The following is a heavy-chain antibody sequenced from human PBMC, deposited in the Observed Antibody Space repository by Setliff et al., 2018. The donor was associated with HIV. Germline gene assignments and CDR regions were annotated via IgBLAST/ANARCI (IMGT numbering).Heavy chain of an antibody. CDR2: IRNKANSFTI. D-gene: IGHD6-19*01. J-gene: IGHJ4*02. V-gene: IGHV3-72*01. CDR3: TTDLYSSGWYPNYFDY. Sequence: GGSLRLSCAASGFTLSDHYMDWVRQAPGKGLEWVGRIRNKANSFTIEYAASVKGRFTISKDESKNLLFLQMNSLKTEDTAVYYCTTDLYSSGWYPNYFDYWGQGTLVTVSS. CDR1: GFTLSDHY.